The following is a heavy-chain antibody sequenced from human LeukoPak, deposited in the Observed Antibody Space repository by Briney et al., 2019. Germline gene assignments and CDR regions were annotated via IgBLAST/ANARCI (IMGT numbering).Heavy chain of an antibody. D-gene: IGHD3-10*01. V-gene: IGHV3-33*06. J-gene: IGHJ4*02. CDR2: IWYDGSNR. CDR3: AKDRAAGGFGDSLDY. Sequence: GRSLRLSCAASGFTFSSYGMHWFRQAPGKGLEWVAVIWYDGSNRYYADSVKGRFTISRDNSKNTLYLQMNSLRAEDTAVYYCAKDRAAGGFGDSLDYWGQGTLVTVSS. CDR1: GFTFSSYG.